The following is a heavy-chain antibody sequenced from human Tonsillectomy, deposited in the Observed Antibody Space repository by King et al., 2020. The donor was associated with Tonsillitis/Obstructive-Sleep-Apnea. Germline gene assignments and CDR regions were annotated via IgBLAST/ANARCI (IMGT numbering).Heavy chain of an antibody. CDR3: AREGEQPGAIDV. CDR1: GGSFGGYY. J-gene: IGHJ6*04. Sequence: QVQLQQWGAGLLKPSETLSLTCAVYGGSFGGYYWNWIRQPPGKGLEWIGEIDHSGSTNYNPSLKSRVTISVDTSKNLFSVKLTSATAADTAVYYCAREGEQPGAIDVWGKGTTVTVSS. D-gene: IGHD1/OR15-1a*01. CDR2: IDHSGST. V-gene: IGHV4-34*01.